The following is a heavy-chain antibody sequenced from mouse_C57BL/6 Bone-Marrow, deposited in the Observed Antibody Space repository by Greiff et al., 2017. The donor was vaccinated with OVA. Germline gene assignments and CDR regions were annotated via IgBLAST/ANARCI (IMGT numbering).Heavy chain of an antibody. J-gene: IGHJ3*01. Sequence: QVQLQQPGAELVKPGASVKLSCKASGYTFTSYWMHWVKQRPGQGLEWIGMIHPNSGSTNYNEKFKSKATLTVDTSSSTAYMQLSSLTSEDSAVYYCAKTGRAWFAYWGQGTLVTVSA. V-gene: IGHV1-64*01. D-gene: IGHD4-1*01. CDR2: IHPNSGST. CDR1: GYTFTSYW. CDR3: AKTGRAWFAY.